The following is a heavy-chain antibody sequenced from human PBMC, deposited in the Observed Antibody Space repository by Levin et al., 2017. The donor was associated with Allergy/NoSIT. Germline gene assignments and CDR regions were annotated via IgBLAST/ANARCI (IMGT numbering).Heavy chain of an antibody. CDR3: ARGVEDIVVVVAADYYYYYMDV. J-gene: IGHJ6*03. V-gene: IGHV3-30-3*01. Sequence: GGSLRLSCAASGFTFSSYAMHWVRQAPGKGLEWVAVISYDGSNKYYADSVKGRFTISRDNSKNTLYLQMNSLRAEDTAVYYCARGVEDIVVVVAADYYYYYMDVWGKGTTVTVSS. CDR1: GFTFSSYA. D-gene: IGHD2-15*01. CDR2: ISYDGSNK.